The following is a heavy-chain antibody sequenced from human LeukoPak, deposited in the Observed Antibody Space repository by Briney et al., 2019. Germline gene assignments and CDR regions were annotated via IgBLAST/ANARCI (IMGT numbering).Heavy chain of an antibody. CDR1: GGSISSYY. V-gene: IGHV4-4*07. J-gene: IGHJ5*02. CDR2: IYTSGST. D-gene: IGHD2-2*03. Sequence: SETLSLTCTVSGGSISSYYWSWVRQPAGKGLEWIGRIYTSGSTNYKPSLKSRVTMSVDTSKNQFSLKLSSVTAADTAVYHCARVLGIVVVPGATFWFDPWGQGTLVTVSS. CDR3: ARVLGIVVVPGATFWFDP.